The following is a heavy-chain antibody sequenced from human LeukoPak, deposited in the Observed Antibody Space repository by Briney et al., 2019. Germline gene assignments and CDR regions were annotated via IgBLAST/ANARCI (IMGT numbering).Heavy chain of an antibody. D-gene: IGHD2-2*01. CDR1: GFSVSSNY. J-gene: IGHJ3*02. CDR2: IKHDGSEK. V-gene: IGHV3-7*01. Sequence: GGSLRLSCAASGFSVSSNYMTWVRQAPGKGLEWVSNIKHDGSEKYYVDSVKGRFTISRDNAKNSLYLQMNSLRAEDTAVYYCARYCSSSSCHDAFDIWGQGTMVTVSS. CDR3: ARYCSSSSCHDAFDI.